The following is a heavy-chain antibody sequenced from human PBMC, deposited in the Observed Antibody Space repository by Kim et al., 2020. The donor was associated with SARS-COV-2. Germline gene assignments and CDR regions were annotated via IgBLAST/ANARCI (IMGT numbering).Heavy chain of an antibody. CDR3: ARDDSNADTAMVTSEGWFDP. CDR2: IWYDGSNK. Sequence: GGSLRLSCAASGFTFSSYGMHWVRQAPGKGLEWVAVIWYDGSNKYYADSVKGRFTISRDNSKNTLYLQMNSLRAEDTAVYYCARDDSNADTAMVTSEGWFDPWGQGTLVTVSS. D-gene: IGHD5-18*01. V-gene: IGHV3-33*01. J-gene: IGHJ5*02. CDR1: GFTFSSYG.